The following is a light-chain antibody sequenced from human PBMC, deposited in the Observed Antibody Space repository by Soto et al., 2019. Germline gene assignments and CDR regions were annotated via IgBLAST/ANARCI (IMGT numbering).Light chain of an antibody. J-gene: IGKJ1*01. CDR2: GTS. CDR1: QHITSIY. V-gene: IGKV3-20*01. Sequence: ENVLTQSPGTLSLSPGERASVSCGDTQHITSIYLAWYQQKPGRAPRLLVYGTSNRATGIPDRFSGSGSGTDFTLTISRLETEDCAVYYCKDASTLPWTFGQGTKVDIK. CDR3: KDASTLPWT.